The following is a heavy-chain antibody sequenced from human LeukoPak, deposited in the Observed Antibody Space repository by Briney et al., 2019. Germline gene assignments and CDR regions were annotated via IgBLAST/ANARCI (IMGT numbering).Heavy chain of an antibody. V-gene: IGHV4-39*01. CDR2: IYYSGTT. CDR3: ASVVVPAARNNYYYYYYMDV. J-gene: IGHJ6*03. Sequence: SETLSLTCTVSGGTISSSSYYWGWIRQPPGKGLEWIGSIYYSGTTYYNPSLKSRVTISVDTSKSQFSLKLSSVTAADTAVYYCASVVVPAARNNYYYYYYMDVWGKATTVTVSS. D-gene: IGHD2-2*01. CDR1: GGTISSSSYY.